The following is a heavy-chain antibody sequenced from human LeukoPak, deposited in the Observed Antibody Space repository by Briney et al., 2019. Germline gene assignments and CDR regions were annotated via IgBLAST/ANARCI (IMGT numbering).Heavy chain of an antibody. CDR1: GGSISSGDYY. J-gene: IGHJ2*01. D-gene: IGHD4-11*01. CDR3: ARGAMTTVIPYWYFDL. CDR2: IYTSGST. Sequence: SQTLSLTCTVSGGSISSGDYYWSWIRQPAGKGLEWIGRIYTSGSTNYNPSLKSRVTISVDTSKNQFSLKLSSVTAADTAVYYCARGAMTTVIPYWYFDLWGRGTLVTVSS. V-gene: IGHV4-61*02.